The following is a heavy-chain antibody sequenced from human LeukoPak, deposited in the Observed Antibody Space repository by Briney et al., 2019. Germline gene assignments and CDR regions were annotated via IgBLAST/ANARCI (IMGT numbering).Heavy chain of an antibody. J-gene: IGHJ4*02. Sequence: GGSLRLSCAASGFTFSHTWISWVGQAPGKGLEWVGRVKSKNDGGSTDYAAPVKGRFFISRDDSRGTLSLEMNSLKIEDTAVYFCVGRPWNFDYWGQGTLVTVSS. D-gene: IGHD1-1*01. CDR2: VKSKNDGGST. V-gene: IGHV3-15*01. CDR1: GFTFSHTW. CDR3: VGRPWNFDY.